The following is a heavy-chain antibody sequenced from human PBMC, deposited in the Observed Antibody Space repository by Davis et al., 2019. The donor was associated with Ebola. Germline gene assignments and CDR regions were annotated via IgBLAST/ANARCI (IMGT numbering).Heavy chain of an antibody. CDR1: GGSINNYY. CDR3: ASVVRLAPDGFVTRLWFDP. V-gene: IGHV4-59*01. D-gene: IGHD3-10*01. Sequence: GSLRLSCTVSGGSINNYYWNWIRKTPRKGLEWIGYSFSNGATSYNPSLASRVTISVDAPKNQVSLRLTSVTPADTAVYYYASVVRLAPDGFVTRLWFDPWGQGTQVTVSS. CDR2: SFSNGAT. J-gene: IGHJ5*02.